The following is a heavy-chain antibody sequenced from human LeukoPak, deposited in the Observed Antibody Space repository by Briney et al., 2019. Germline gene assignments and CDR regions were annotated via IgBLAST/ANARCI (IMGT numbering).Heavy chain of an antibody. CDR2: ISSSGSTI. CDR3: AKETYYYGSGSYYPGGFDP. CDR1: GFTFSDYY. V-gene: IGHV3-11*01. J-gene: IGHJ5*02. Sequence: PGGSLRLSCAASGFTFSDYYMSWIRQAPGKGLEWVSYISSSGSTIYYADSVKGRFTISRDNSKNTLYLQMNSLRAEDTAVYYCAKETYYYGSGSYYPGGFDPWGQGTLVTVSS. D-gene: IGHD3-10*01.